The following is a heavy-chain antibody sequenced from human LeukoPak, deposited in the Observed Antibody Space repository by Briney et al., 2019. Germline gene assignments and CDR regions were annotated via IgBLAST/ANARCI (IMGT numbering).Heavy chain of an antibody. CDR2: IYHSGST. D-gene: IGHD3-22*01. CDR3: ARVGEGYYDNNNWFDP. J-gene: IGHJ5*02. CDR1: GGSISSYY. Sequence: SETLSLTCTVSGGSISSYYWSWIRQPPGKGLEWIGYIYHSGSTYYNPSLKSRVTISVDRSKNQFSLKLSSVTAADTAVYYCARVGEGYYDNNNWFDPWGQGTLVTVSS. V-gene: IGHV4-59*12.